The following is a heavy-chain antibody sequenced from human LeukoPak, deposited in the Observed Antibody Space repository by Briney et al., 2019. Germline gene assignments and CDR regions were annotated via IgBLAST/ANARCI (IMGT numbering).Heavy chain of an antibody. CDR3: ARGSYYDFWSGYYGETYYFDY. V-gene: IGHV4-4*02. Sequence: TASETLSLTCAVSGGSISSSNWWSCVRQPPGKGLEWIGEIYHSGSTNYNPSLKSRVTISVDTSKNQFSLKLSSVTAADTAVYYCARGSYYDFWSGYYGETYYFDYWGQGTLVTVSS. D-gene: IGHD3-3*01. CDR2: IYHSGST. J-gene: IGHJ4*02. CDR1: GGSISSSNW.